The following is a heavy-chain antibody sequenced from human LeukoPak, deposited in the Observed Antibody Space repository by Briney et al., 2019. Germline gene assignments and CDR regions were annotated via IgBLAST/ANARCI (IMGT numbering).Heavy chain of an antibody. CDR1: GFTFSDYY. CDR2: ISSSGSTI. CDR3: ASDYDILTGYPTFHFDY. D-gene: IGHD3-9*01. Sequence: GGSLRLSCAASGFTFSDYYMSWIRQAPGKGLEWVSYISSSGSTIYYADSVKGRFTISGDNAKNSLYLQMNSLRAEDTAVYYCASDYDILTGYPTFHFDYWGQGTLVTVSS. V-gene: IGHV3-11*04. J-gene: IGHJ4*02.